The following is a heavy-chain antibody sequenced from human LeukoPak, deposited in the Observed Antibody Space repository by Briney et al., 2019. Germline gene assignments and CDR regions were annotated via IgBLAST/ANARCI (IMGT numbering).Heavy chain of an antibody. D-gene: IGHD4-17*01. CDR2: ISAYNGNT. Sequence: ASVKVSCKASGYTFTSYGISWVRQAPGQGLEWMGWISAYNGNTNYAQKLQGRVTMATDTSTSTAYMELRSLRSDDTAVYYCARGDYGDYPTPFDYWGQGTLVTVSS. J-gene: IGHJ4*02. CDR1: GYTFTSYG. CDR3: ARGDYGDYPTPFDY. V-gene: IGHV1-18*01.